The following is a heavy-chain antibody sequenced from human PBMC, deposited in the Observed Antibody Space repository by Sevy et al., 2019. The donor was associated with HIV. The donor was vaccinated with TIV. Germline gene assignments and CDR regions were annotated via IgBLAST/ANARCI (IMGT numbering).Heavy chain of an antibody. J-gene: IGHJ5*02. CDR1: GFTLSDYY. CDR2: ISSSGSTI. D-gene: IGHD5-12*01. Sequence: GGSLRLSCAASGFTLSDYYMTWIRQAPGKGLEWLSYISSSGSTISYADSVKGRFTISRDNAKNSLYLQTNSLRAEDTAVYYCARARGYSGYDWGNWFDPWGQGTLVTVSS. V-gene: IGHV3-11*04. CDR3: ARARGYSGYDWGNWFDP.